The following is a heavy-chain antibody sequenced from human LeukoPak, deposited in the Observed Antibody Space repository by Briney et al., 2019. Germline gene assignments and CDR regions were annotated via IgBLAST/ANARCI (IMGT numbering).Heavy chain of an antibody. D-gene: IGHD6-13*01. V-gene: IGHV3-7*01. CDR2: IKQDGSEK. CDR3: ASPPRTGIA. J-gene: IGHJ4*02. Sequence: GGSLRLSCAASGFTFSSYWMSWVRQAPGKGLEWVANIKQDGSEKYYVDSVQGRFTLSRDNAKNSLYLQMNSLRAEDTAVYYCASPPRTGIAWGQGTLVTVSS. CDR1: GFTFSSYW.